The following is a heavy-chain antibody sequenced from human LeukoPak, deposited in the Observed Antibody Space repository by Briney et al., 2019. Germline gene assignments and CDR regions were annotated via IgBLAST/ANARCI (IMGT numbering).Heavy chain of an antibody. V-gene: IGHV4-4*07. D-gene: IGHD1-26*01. CDR2: IYTSGST. CDR1: GGSISSYY. Sequence: PSGTLSLTCTVSGGSISSYYWSWIRQPAGKGLEWIGRIYTSGSTNYNPSLKSRVTMSVDTSKNQFSLKLSSVTAADTAVYYCARDKDVVVGAIYHYYGMDVWGQGTTVTVSS. CDR3: ARDKDVVVGAIYHYYGMDV. J-gene: IGHJ6*02.